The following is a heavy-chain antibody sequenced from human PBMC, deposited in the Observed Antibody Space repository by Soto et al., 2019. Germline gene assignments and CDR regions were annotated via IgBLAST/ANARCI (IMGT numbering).Heavy chain of an antibody. J-gene: IGHJ5*02. D-gene: IGHD4-17*01. Sequence: QVQLVQSGAEVKKPGSSVKVSCKASGGTFSSYAISWVRQAPGQGLEWMGGIIPIFGTANYAQKFQGRVTITADKSTSTAYMERSSLRSEDTAVYYCASLVRENYGFNWFDPWGQGTLVTVSS. CDR3: ASLVRENYGFNWFDP. V-gene: IGHV1-69*06. CDR1: GGTFSSYA. CDR2: IIPIFGTA.